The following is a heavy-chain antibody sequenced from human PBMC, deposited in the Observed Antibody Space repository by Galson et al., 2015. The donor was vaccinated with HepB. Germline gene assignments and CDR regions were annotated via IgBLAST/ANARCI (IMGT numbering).Heavy chain of an antibody. CDR2: ISYDGSNK. V-gene: IGHV3-30*04. J-gene: IGHJ6*02. Sequence: SLRLSCAASGFAFSSYAMHWVRQAPGKGLEWVAVISYDGSNKYYADSVKGRFTISRDNSKNTLYLQMNSLRAEDTAVYYCARDTIDSSGGGHGMDVWGQGTTVTVSS. CDR3: ARDTIDSSGGGHGMDV. D-gene: IGHD3-22*01. CDR1: GFAFSSYA.